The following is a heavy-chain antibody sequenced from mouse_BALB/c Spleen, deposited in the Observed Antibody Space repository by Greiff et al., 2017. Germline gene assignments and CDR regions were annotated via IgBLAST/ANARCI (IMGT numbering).Heavy chain of an antibody. J-gene: IGHJ4*01. Sequence: EVKLVESGGGLVKPGGSLKLSCAASGFTFSSYAMSWVRQTPEKRLEWVASISSGGSTYYPDSVKGRFTISRDNARNILYLQMSSLRSEDTAMYYCARESLSLPYAMDYWGQGTSVTVSS. CDR2: ISSGGST. CDR1: GFTFSSYA. V-gene: IGHV5-6-5*01. D-gene: IGHD1-2*01. CDR3: ARESLSLPYAMDY.